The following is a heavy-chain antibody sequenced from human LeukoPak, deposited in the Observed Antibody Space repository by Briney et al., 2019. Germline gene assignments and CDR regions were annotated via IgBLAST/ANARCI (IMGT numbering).Heavy chain of an antibody. Sequence: GGSLRLSCAASGFTFSNYAMSWVRQSPGKGLEWVSMVIGSVASTFYADSVKGRFTISRDNSKNTLNLQMNSLRAEDTAVYYCVKGGYDYIEVGDIDYWGPGTLVTVYS. CDR3: VKGGYDYIEVGDIDY. CDR1: GFTFSNYA. CDR2: VIGSVAST. D-gene: IGHD5-12*01. V-gene: IGHV3-23*01. J-gene: IGHJ4*02.